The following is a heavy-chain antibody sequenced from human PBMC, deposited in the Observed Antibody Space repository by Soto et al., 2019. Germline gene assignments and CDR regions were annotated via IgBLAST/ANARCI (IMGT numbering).Heavy chain of an antibody. V-gene: IGHV4-59*12. Sequence: PSETLSLTCTVSGGSISDYYCSWIRQPPGKGLEWIGFIYYTGSTTYNPSLKSRVTISVDTSKNQFSLKLSSVTAADTAVYYCATVGATFYYYYMDVWGKGTTVTVSS. CDR3: ATVGATFYYYYMDV. CDR2: IYYTGST. J-gene: IGHJ6*03. CDR1: GGSISDYY.